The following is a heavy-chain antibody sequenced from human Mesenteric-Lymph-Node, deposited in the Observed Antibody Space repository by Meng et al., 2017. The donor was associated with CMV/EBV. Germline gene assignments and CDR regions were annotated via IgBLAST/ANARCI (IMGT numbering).Heavy chain of an antibody. CDR3: VRRSTAKVTSYYYGLDV. D-gene: IGHD5-18*01. Sequence: KVSCKASGYTFAIYWIAWVRRMPGRGLEWMGIINPSDSDTRYSPSFQGHVTISTDKSINTAYLQWSTLEASDTAIYYCVRRSTAKVTSYYYGLDVWGQGTTVTVSS. V-gene: IGHV5-51*01. CDR1: GYTFAIYW. CDR2: INPSDSDT. J-gene: IGHJ6*02.